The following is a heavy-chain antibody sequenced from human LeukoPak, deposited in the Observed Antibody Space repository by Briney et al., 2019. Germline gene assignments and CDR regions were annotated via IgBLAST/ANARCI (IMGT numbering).Heavy chain of an antibody. D-gene: IGHD2-15*01. Sequence: PGGSLRLSCAVSGITFSSLWMSWFRQAPGKGLEWVADIKHDGSEEHYVASVKGRFTISRDNAKLYLQMNSLRADDTAVYYCAGGQGWHFDLWGLGTLITVSS. CDR3: AGGQGWHFDL. CDR1: GITFSSLW. V-gene: IGHV3-7*01. CDR2: IKHDGSEE. J-gene: IGHJ2*01.